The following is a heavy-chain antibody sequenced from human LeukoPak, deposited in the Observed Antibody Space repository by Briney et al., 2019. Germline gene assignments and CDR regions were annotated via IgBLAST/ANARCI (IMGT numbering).Heavy chain of an antibody. CDR1: GFTFSSYG. Sequence: GGSLRLSCAASGFTFSSYGMHWVRQAPGKGLEWVAVIWYDGSNKYYADSVKGRFTISRDNSKNTLYLQMNSLRAEDTAVYYCARDSVQLSMVPFDYWGQGTLVTVSS. V-gene: IGHV3-33*01. J-gene: IGHJ4*02. D-gene: IGHD3-10*01. CDR2: IWYDGSNK. CDR3: ARDSVQLSMVPFDY.